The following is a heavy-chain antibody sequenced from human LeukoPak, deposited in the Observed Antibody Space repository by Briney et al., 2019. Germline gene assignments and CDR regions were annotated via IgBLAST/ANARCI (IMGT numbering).Heavy chain of an antibody. CDR3: ARRRGRRITMVRGVIYNWFDP. D-gene: IGHD3-10*01. J-gene: IGHJ5*02. V-gene: IGHV4-34*01. CDR2: INHSGST. Sequence: SETLSLTCAVYGGSFSGYYWSWIRQPPGKGLEWIGEINHSGSTNYNPALKSRVTISVDTSKNQFSLKLSSVTAADTAVYYCARRRGRRITMVRGVIYNWFDPWGQGTLVTVSS. CDR1: GGSFSGYY.